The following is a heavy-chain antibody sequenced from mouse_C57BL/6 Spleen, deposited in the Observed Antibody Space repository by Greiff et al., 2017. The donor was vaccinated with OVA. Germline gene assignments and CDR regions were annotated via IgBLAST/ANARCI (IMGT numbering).Heavy chain of an antibody. J-gene: IGHJ4*01. V-gene: IGHV5-4*01. CDR2: ISDGGSYT. D-gene: IGHD1-1*01. CDR1: GFTFSSYA. CDR3: AREITTVVAEYYYAMDY. Sequence: EVKLMESGGGLVKPGGSLKLSCAASGFTFSSYAMSWVRQTPEKRLEWVATISDGGSYTYYPDNVKGRFTISRDNAKNNLYLQMSHLKSEDTAMYYCAREITTVVAEYYYAMDYWGQGTSVTVSS.